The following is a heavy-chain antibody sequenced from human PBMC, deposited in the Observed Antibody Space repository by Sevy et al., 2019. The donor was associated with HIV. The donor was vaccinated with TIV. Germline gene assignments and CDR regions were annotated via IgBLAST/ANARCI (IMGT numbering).Heavy chain of an antibody. J-gene: IGHJ4*02. D-gene: IGHD2-2*02. Sequence: GGSLRLSCAASGFTFSTYTMNWVRQAPGKGLEWVSSISSSSSYIYYADSVKGRFTISRDNAKNSLYLQMNSLRVEDTAMYYCARAAYYCSTTSCYINYWGQGTLVTVSS. CDR3: ARAAYYCSTTSCYINY. CDR1: GFTFSTYT. V-gene: IGHV3-21*01. CDR2: ISSSSSYI.